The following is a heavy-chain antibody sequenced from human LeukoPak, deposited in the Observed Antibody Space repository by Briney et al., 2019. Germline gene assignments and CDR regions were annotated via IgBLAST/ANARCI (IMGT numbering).Heavy chain of an antibody. J-gene: IGHJ4*02. V-gene: IGHV3-7*01. Sequence: PGGSLRLSCAASGFTFSSHWMSWVRQAPGKGLEWVANINQAGSEKHYVDSVKGRFTISRDTAKSSLYLQMNSLRAEDTAVYYCARDGTAAGLQFDYWGQGTLVTVSS. CDR2: INQAGSEK. CDR3: ARDGTAAGLQFDY. CDR1: GFTFSSHW. D-gene: IGHD6-13*01.